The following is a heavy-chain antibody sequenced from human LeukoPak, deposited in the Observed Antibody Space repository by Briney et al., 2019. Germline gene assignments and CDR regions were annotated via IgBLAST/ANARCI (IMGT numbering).Heavy chain of an antibody. V-gene: IGHV3-30-3*01. CDR3: ASLIVGATGPIDY. D-gene: IGHD1-26*01. CDR2: ISYDGSNK. CDR1: GFTFSSYA. Sequence: GGSLRLSCVASGFTFSSYAMHWVRQAPGKGLEWVAVISYDGSNKYYADSVKGRFTISRDNSKNTLYLQMNSLRAEDTAVYYCASLIVGATGPIDYWGQGTLVTVSS. J-gene: IGHJ4*02.